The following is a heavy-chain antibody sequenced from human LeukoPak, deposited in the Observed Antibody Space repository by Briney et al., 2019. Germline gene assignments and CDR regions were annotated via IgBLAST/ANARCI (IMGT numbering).Heavy chain of an antibody. J-gene: IGHJ6*03. Sequence: SETLSLTCAVYGGSFSGYYWSWIRQPPGKGLEWIGEINHSGSTNYNPSLKSRVTISVATSKNQFSLKLSSVTAADTAVYYCARLARYYDFWSGYSNRYYYYYVDVWGKGTTVTVS. CDR2: INHSGST. CDR3: ARLARYYDFWSGYSNRYYYYYVDV. CDR1: GGSFSGYY. V-gene: IGHV4-34*01. D-gene: IGHD3-3*01.